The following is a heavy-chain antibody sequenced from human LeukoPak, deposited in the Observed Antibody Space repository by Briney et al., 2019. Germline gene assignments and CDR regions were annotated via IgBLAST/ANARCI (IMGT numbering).Heavy chain of an antibody. CDR2: ISSSSSYI. Sequence: GGSLRLSCAASRFTFSNYAMSWVRQAPGKGLEWVSSISSSSSYIYYADSVKGRFTISRDNAKNSLYLQMNSLRAEDTAVYYCARDRARYYDSSGYYPSWGQGTLVTVSS. J-gene: IGHJ5*02. CDR3: ARDRARYYDSSGYYPS. CDR1: RFTFSNYA. V-gene: IGHV3-21*01. D-gene: IGHD3-22*01.